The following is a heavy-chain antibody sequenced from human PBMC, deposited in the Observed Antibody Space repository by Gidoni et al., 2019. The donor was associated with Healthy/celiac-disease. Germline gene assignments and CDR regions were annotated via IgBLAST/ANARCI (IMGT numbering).Heavy chain of an antibody. Sequence: EVQLVESGGGLVQPGGYLRLSCAASGFTVSSNYLSWVRQAPGKGLGWVSVIYSGGSTYYADSVKGRFTISRDNSKNTLYLQMNSLRAEDTAVYYCASSIAVAGTLIWGQGTLVTVSS. V-gene: IGHV3-66*02. CDR1: GFTVSSNY. D-gene: IGHD6-19*01. CDR3: ASSIAVAGTLI. CDR2: IYSGGST. J-gene: IGHJ4*02.